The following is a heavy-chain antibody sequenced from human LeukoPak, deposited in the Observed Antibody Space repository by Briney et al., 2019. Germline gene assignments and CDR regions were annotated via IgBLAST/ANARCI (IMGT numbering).Heavy chain of an antibody. J-gene: IGHJ4*02. CDR2: INHSGST. V-gene: IGHV4-34*01. CDR1: GGSFSGYY. CDR3: ARDVGTTGWYTFDY. D-gene: IGHD6-19*01. Sequence: KPSETLSLTCAVYGGSFSGYYWSWIRQPPGKGLEWIGEINHSGSTNYNPSLKSRVTISVDTSKNQFSLKLSSVTAADTAVYYCARDVGTTGWYTFDYWGQGILVTVSS.